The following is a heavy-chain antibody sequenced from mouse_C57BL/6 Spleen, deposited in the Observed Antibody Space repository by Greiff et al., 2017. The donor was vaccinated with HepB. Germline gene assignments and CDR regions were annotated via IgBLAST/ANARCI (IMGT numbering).Heavy chain of an antibody. V-gene: IGHV5-17*01. CDR1: GFTFSDYG. Sequence: EVHLVESGGGLVKPGGSLKLSCAASGFTFSDYGMHWVRQAPEKGLEWVAYISRGSSTIYYEDTVKGRFTISRDNAKNTLFLQMTRLSSEDTAMYYCANYYYGGSYYAMDYWGQGTSVTVSS. CDR2: ISRGSSTI. CDR3: ANYYYGGSYYAMDY. D-gene: IGHD1-1*01. J-gene: IGHJ4*01.